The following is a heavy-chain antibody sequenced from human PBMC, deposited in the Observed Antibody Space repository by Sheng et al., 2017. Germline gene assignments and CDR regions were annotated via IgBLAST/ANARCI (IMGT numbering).Heavy chain of an antibody. CDR2: IWYDGSNK. Sequence: QVQLVESGGGVVQPGRSLRLSCAASGFTFSSYGMHWVRQAPGKGLEWVAVIWYDGSNKYYADSVKGRFTISRDNSKNTLYLQMNSLRAEDTAVYYCARDDYYGSGRAYGMDVVGPRDHGHRLL. D-gene: IGHD3-10*01. CDR3: ARDDYYGSGRAYGMDV. CDR1: GFTFSSYG. V-gene: IGHV3-33*01. J-gene: IGHJ6*02.